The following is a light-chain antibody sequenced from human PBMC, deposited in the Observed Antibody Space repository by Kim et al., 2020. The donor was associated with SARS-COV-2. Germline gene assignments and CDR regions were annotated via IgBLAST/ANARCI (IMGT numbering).Light chain of an antibody. V-gene: IGKV3-15*01. Sequence: EIVLTQSPATLSLSPGERATLSCRASQSVSGDLAWYQRRPGQVPRLLIYAASTRVSGIPARFSGSGSGTEFTLTISSLQSEDFAVYYCQQYHNWWTFGQGTKVDIK. CDR2: AAS. CDR1: QSVSGD. J-gene: IGKJ1*01. CDR3: QQYHNWWT.